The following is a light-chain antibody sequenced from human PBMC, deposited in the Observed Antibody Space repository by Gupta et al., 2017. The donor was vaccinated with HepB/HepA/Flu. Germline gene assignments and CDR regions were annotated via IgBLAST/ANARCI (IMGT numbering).Light chain of an antibody. CDR2: EVS. J-gene: IGLJ2*01. CDR3: SSYAASNKMGV. Sequence: QSALTQPPSASGSPGQSVTISCTGSSSDIGDYNFVSWYQQHPGKAPKLIIYEVSKRPSGVADRFSGSKSGNTASLTVSGLQAEDEADYHCSSYAASNKMGVFGGGTKLTVL. V-gene: IGLV2-8*01. CDR1: SSDIGDYNF.